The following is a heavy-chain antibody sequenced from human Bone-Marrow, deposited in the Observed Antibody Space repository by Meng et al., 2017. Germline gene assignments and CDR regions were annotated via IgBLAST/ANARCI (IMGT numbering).Heavy chain of an antibody. CDR1: GFTFSSYW. V-gene: IGHV3-7*01. CDR3: ATDPRSSLDTAMVRRGSGRIGDY. CDR2: IKQDGSEK. Sequence: GGSLRLSCAASGFTFSSYWMSWVRQAPGKGLEWVANIKQDGSEKYYVDSVKGRFTISRDNFNNTLYPQMNSLRAEDTAVYYCATDPRSSLDTAMVRRGSGRIGDYWGLGTLVTVSS. D-gene: IGHD5-18*01. J-gene: IGHJ4*02.